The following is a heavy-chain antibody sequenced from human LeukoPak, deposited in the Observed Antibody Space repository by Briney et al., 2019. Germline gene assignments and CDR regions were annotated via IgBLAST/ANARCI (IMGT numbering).Heavy chain of an antibody. CDR3: AKRATAGGFDS. J-gene: IGHJ4*02. CDR1: GFSFSSYA. CDR2: SSGSGDSA. V-gene: IGHV3-23*01. D-gene: IGHD6-13*01. Sequence: GGSLRLSCEATGFSFSSYAMSWVRQAPGEGLEWVSASSGSGDSADYADAVKGRFTISRDNSKSTLYLQMTSLRVDDTAVYYCAKRATAGGFDSWGQGALVTVSS.